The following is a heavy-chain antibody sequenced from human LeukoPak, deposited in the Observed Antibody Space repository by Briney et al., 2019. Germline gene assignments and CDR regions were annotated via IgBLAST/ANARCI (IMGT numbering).Heavy chain of an antibody. V-gene: IGHV3-66*01. CDR2: IYSGGST. Sequence: GGSLRLSLGAPGLTGSSNFMTWVLRAPGRGLGWVSAIYSGGSTSYAASVRGRFNISRDNSKKTMFLQMSSLRVEDAAVYYCASSGTASRGAMDVWGQGTTVTVSS. D-gene: IGHD1-1*01. CDR3: ASSGTASRGAMDV. CDR1: GLTGSSNF. J-gene: IGHJ6*02.